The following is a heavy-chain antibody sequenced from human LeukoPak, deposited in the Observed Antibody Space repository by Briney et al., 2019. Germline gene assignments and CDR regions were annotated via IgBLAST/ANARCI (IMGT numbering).Heavy chain of an antibody. Sequence: SQTLSPTCAISGDSVSSNSVTWNWIRQSPSRGLEWLGRTYYRSTWYNDYAVSVRGRITVNPDTSKNQFSLHLNSVTPEDTAVYYCARRLTQYDCFDPWGQGNLVTVSS. CDR2: TYYRSTWYN. CDR1: GDSVSSNSVT. CDR3: ARRLTQYDCFDP. V-gene: IGHV6-1*01. J-gene: IGHJ5*02. D-gene: IGHD2-2*01.